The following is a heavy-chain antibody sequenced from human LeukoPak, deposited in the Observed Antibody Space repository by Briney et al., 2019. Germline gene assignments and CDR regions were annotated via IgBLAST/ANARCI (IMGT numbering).Heavy chain of an antibody. V-gene: IGHV3-48*03. CDR1: GFTFSSYE. J-gene: IGHJ6*03. CDR3: ARARGCSGGSCHYYYYYYMDV. Sequence: GGSLRLSCAASGFTFSSYEMNWVRQAPGKGLEWVSYISSSGSTIYYADSVKGRFTISRDNAKNSLYLQMNSLRAEDTAVYYCARARGCSGGSCHYYYYYYMDVWGKGTTVTVSS. D-gene: IGHD2-15*01. CDR2: ISSSGSTI.